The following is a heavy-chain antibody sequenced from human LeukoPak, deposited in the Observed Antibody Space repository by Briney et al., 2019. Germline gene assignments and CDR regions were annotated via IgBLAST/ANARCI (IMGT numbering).Heavy chain of an antibody. J-gene: IGHJ4*02. CDR1: GASITSHY. V-gene: IGHV4-59*11. CDR3: VRSGMNYESSI. D-gene: IGHD3-16*01. CDR2: AFYSIPTT. Sequence: AETLSLACSVCGASITSHYWKWLRQPPGKGLEGIGYAFYSIPTTNYNPSLRNRVAISLDTSNHPFSLRLTSVPAAPTAIYYCVRSGMNYESSIWSPGPLVTVSS.